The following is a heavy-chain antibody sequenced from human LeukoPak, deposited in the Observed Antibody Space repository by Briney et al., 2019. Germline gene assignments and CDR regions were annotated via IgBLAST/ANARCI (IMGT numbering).Heavy chain of an antibody. CDR2: ISWDGGTA. CDR3: AKDAEGALTGYYYYYYMDV. V-gene: IGHV3-43D*03. Sequence: GGSLRLSCAASGFTFDDYAMHWVRQAPGKGLEWVSLISWDGGTAYYADSVKGRFTISRDNSKNSLYLQMNSLRLEDTALYYCAKDAEGALTGYYYYYYMDVWGKGTTVTVSS. J-gene: IGHJ6*03. D-gene: IGHD1-20*01. CDR1: GFTFDDYA.